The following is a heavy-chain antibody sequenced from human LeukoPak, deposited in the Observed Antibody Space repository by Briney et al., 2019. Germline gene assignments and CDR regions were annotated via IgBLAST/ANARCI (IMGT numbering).Heavy chain of an antibody. V-gene: IGHV3-23*01. CDR1: GFTFSSYA. Sequence: GGSLRLSCAASGFTFSSYAMSWVRQAPGKGLEWVSAISGSGGSTCYADSVKGRFTISRDNSKNTLYLQMNGLRAEDTAVYYCAKDRRYCSGCSRYRWFDPWGQATLVTVSS. CDR3: AKDRRYCSGCSRYRWFDP. J-gene: IGHJ5*02. D-gene: IGHD2-15*01. CDR2: ISGSGGST.